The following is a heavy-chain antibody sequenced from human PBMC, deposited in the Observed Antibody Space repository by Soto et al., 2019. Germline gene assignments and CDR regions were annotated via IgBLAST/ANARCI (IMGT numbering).Heavy chain of an antibody. J-gene: IGHJ5*02. V-gene: IGHV3-23*01. CDR1: GFTFENFG. D-gene: IGHD1-26*01. CDR2: ISGSGLNK. CDR3: AKKQGVELVPLATVDWFDP. Sequence: GGSLRLSCAASGFTFENFGMSWVRQAPGKGLEWISSISGSGLNKYYADSVEGRFTISRDNSKNTVYLELSNLRAEDTAVYHCAKKQGVELVPLATVDWFDPWGQGSVVTVSS.